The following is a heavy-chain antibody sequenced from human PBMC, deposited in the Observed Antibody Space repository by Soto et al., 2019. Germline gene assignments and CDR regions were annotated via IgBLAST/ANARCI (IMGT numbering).Heavy chain of an antibody. CDR1: AGTFSSYA. J-gene: IGHJ6*01. CDR3: GFHDEGDRYYYYGMDV. Sequence: QVQLVQSGAALKKPRSSVKVSCKASAGTFSSYAISWVRHAPGQVLEWMGGIIPIFGTANYAQKFQGRVTITADEATSTAYMELSSLRSEDTAVYYCGFHDEGDRYYYYGMDVW. D-gene: IGHD2-21*01. V-gene: IGHV1-69*01. CDR2: IIPIFGTA.